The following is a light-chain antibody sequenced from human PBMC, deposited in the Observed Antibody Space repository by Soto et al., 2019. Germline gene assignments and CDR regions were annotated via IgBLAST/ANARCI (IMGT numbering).Light chain of an antibody. Sequence: DIQMTQSPSTLSASVGDRVTITCRASQSVSTSLAWYQQKPGKAPKLLISKASSLESGVPPRFSGSGFGTEFTLTISSLQPDDSATYSCQQYNHYSSFGQGTKLELK. V-gene: IGKV1-5*03. CDR3: QQYNHYSS. CDR2: KAS. CDR1: QSVSTS. J-gene: IGKJ2*01.